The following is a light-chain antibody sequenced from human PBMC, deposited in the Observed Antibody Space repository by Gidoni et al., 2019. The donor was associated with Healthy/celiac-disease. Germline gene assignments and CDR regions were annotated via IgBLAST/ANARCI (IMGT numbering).Light chain of an antibody. J-gene: IGLJ3*02. CDR2: EGS. CDR1: SSDVGSYNL. Sequence: QSALTPPASVSGSPGKSITISCTGTSSDVGSYNLVSWYQQHPGKAPKLMIDEGSKRPSGVSNRFSGSKSGNTASLTISGLQAEDEADYYCCSYAGSSTVFGGGTKLTVL. CDR3: CSYAGSSTV. V-gene: IGLV2-23*01.